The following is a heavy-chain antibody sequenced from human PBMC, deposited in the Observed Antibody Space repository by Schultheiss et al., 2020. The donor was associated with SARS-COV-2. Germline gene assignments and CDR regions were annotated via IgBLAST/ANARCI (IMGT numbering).Heavy chain of an antibody. CDR2: IKSDGSII. J-gene: IGHJ6*02. CDR3: ARERGSWGMDV. CDR1: GFTFSDYW. D-gene: IGHD3-10*01. V-gene: IGHV3-74*01. Sequence: GGSLRLSCAASGFTFSDYWMHWVRQVPGKGLVWVSCIKSDGSIISYADSVKGRFTISRDNAKNTLYLQMNSLRAEDTAVYYCARERGSWGMDVWGQGTTVTVSS.